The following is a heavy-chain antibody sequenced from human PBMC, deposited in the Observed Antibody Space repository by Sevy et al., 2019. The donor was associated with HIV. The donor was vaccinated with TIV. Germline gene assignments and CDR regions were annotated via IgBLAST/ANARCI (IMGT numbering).Heavy chain of an antibody. CDR3: AGEGVGAVPAASGYYYYGMDV. CDR1: GGTFSSYA. CDR2: IIPIFGTA. J-gene: IGHJ6*02. Sequence: ASVKVSCKASGGTFSSYAISWVRQAPGQGLEWMGGIIPIFGTANYAQKFRGRVTITADESTSTAYMELSSLRSEDTAVYDCAGEGVGAVPAASGYYYYGMDVWGQGTTVTVSS. D-gene: IGHD2-2*01. V-gene: IGHV1-69*13.